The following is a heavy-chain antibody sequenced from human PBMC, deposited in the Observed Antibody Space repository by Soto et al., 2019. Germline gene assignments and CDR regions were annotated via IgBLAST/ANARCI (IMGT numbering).Heavy chain of an antibody. Sequence: SETLSLTCTVSGGSISSSSYYWGWIRQPPGKGLEWIGSIYYSGSTYYNPSLKSRVTISVDTSKNQFSLKLSSVTAADTAVYYCARDGYSSGWSKDDYWGQGTLVTVYS. CDR2: IYYSGST. D-gene: IGHD6-19*01. J-gene: IGHJ4*02. CDR1: GGSISSSSYY. V-gene: IGHV4-39*02. CDR3: ARDGYSSGWSKDDY.